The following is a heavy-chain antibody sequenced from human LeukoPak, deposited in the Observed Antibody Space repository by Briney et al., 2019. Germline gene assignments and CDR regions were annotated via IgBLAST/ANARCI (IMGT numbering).Heavy chain of an antibody. D-gene: IGHD2-2*01. J-gene: IGHJ6*02. CDR1: GFTFSSYA. Sequence: GGSLRLSCAASGFTFSSYAMHWVRQAPGKGLEWVAVISYDGSNKYYADSVKGRFTISRDNSKNTLYPQMNSLRAEDPAVYYCAVLRGVVVPAAMERAYYYYYGMDVWGQGTTVTVSS. CDR2: ISYDGSNK. V-gene: IGHV3-30-3*01. CDR3: AVLRGVVVPAAMERAYYYYYGMDV.